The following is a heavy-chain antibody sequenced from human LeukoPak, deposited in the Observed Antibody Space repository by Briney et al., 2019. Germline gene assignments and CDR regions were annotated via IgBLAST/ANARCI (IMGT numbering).Heavy chain of an antibody. Sequence: GGSLRLSCAASGFTFDDYGMSWVRQAPGKGLGWVSGINWNGGSTGYADFVKGRFTISRDNAKNSLYLQMNSLRAEDTALYYCARDPSYYYDSSGYYSYFDYWGQGTLVTVSS. CDR3: ARDPSYYYDSSGYYSYFDY. J-gene: IGHJ4*02. CDR2: INWNGGST. D-gene: IGHD3-22*01. CDR1: GFTFDDYG. V-gene: IGHV3-20*04.